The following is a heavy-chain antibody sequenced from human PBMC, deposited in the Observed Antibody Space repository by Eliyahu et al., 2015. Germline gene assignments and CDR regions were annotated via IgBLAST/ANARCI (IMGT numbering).Heavy chain of an antibody. J-gene: IGHJ4*02. CDR2: ISYSGST. D-gene: IGHD2-21*01. Sequence: QVQLQESGPGLVKPSXTLSLTCSVSGVSITSXYWSWVRQPPGKGLEWIGYISYSGSTNYNPSLKSRVTMSVDSSTDQFSLKLSSVTAADTAVYYCTKGGGDYGESWGQGSLVTVSS. V-gene: IGHV4-59*01. CDR1: GVSITSXY. CDR3: TKGGGDYGES.